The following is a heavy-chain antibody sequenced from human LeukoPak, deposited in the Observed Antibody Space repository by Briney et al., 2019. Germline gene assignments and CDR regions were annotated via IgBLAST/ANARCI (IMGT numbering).Heavy chain of an antibody. V-gene: IGHV4-61*05. CDR3: ARGLRDEERHYGYYYMDV. CDR1: GGSIGSSTYY. D-gene: IGHD3-22*01. CDR2: FYTSANT. Sequence: KPSETLSLTCTVSGGSIGSSTYYWVWIRQPPGKGLEWIGYFYTSANTNYNPSLKSRVTMSVDTSKNQFSLKLTSVTAADTAVYYCARGLRDEERHYGYYYMDVWGKGTTVTVSS. J-gene: IGHJ6*03.